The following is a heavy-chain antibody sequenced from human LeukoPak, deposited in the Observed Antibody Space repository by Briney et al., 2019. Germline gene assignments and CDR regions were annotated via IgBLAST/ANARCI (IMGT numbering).Heavy chain of an antibody. CDR2: ISSSSSYI. V-gene: IGHV3-21*01. Sequence: GGSLRLSCAASGFTFSSYSMNWVRQAPGKGLEWVSSISSSSSYIYYADSVKGRFTISRDNAKDSLYLQMNSLRAEDTAVYYCAKNADYGDNPTWGQGTLVTVSS. D-gene: IGHD4-23*01. CDR1: GFTFSSYS. CDR3: AKNADYGDNPT. J-gene: IGHJ5*02.